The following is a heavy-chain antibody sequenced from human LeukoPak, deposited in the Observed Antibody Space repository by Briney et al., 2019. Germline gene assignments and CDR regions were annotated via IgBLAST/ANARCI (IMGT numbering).Heavy chain of an antibody. CDR1: GFTFDDYA. D-gene: IGHD6-13*01. V-gene: IGHV3-9*01. CDR2: ISWNSGSI. J-gene: IGHJ6*03. Sequence: GGSLRLSCAASGFTFDDYAMHWVRQAPGKGLEWVSGISWNSGSIGYADSVKGRFTISRDNAKNSLYLQMNSLGAEDTAVYYCASSYSSSWYMRDYYYMDVWGKGTTVTVSS. CDR3: ASSYSSSWYMRDYYYMDV.